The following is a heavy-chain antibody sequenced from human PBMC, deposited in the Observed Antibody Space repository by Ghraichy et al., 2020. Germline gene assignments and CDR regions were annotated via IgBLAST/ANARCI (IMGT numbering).Heavy chain of an antibody. CDR3: ARDEYGDYSRVFDY. CDR2: ISSSSSPI. D-gene: IGHD4-17*01. V-gene: IGHV3-48*01. CDR1: GFTFSSYS. Sequence: GGSLRLSCAASGFTFSSYSMNWVRQAPGKGLEWVSYISSSSSPIFHADSVKGRFTVSRDNAKNSLYLQMNSLRAEDTAVYYCARDEYGDYSRVFDYWGQGTLVTVSS. J-gene: IGHJ4*02.